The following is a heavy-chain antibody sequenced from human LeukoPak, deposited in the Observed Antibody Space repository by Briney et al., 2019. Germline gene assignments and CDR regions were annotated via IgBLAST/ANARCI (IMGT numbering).Heavy chain of an antibody. CDR1: GFTFSSYD. CDR2: IGTAGDT. D-gene: IGHD3-10*01. V-gene: IGHV3-13*01. Sequence: GGSLRLSCAASGFTFSSYDMHWVRQATGKGLEWVSAIGTAGDTYYPGSVKGRFTISRENAKNSLYLQMNSLRAGDTAAYYCARGPYGSGSYYNVRARSSDYYYYDMDVWGQGTTVTVSS. CDR3: ARGPYGSGSYYNVRARSSDYYYYDMDV. J-gene: IGHJ6*02.